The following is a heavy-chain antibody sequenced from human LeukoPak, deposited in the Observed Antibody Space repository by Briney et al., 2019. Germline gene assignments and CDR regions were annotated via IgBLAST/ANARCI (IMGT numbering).Heavy chain of an antibody. CDR3: ARVGRHLAAAV. CDR1: GGSFSGYY. CDR2: INHSGST. D-gene: IGHD6-13*01. J-gene: IGHJ4*02. V-gene: IGHV4-34*01. Sequence: PSETLSLTCAVYGGSFSGYYWSWIRQPPGKGRERIGEINHSGSTNYNPSLKSRFTISVDTSKNQFSPKLSSVTAADTAVYYCARVGRHLAAAVWGQGTLVTVSS.